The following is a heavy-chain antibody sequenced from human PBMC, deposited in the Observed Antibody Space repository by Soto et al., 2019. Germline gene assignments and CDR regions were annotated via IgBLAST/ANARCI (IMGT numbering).Heavy chain of an antibody. V-gene: IGHV1-69*13. CDR1: GGTFSSYA. CDR2: IIPIFGTA. CDR3: ARPAREYYDFWSGYCPFDY. D-gene: IGHD3-3*01. Sequence: GASVKVSCKASGGTFSSYAISWVRQAPGQGLEWMGGIIPIFGTANYAQKFQGRVTITADESTSTAYMELSSLRSEDTAVYYCARPAREYYDFWSGYCPFDYWGQGTLVTVSS. J-gene: IGHJ4*02.